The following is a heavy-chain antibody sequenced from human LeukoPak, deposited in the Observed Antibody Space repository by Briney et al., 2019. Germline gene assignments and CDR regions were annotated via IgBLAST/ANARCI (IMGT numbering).Heavy chain of an antibody. J-gene: IGHJ4*02. CDR1: GFTFSHFS. CDR2: ISSSSSDI. D-gene: IGHD3-3*01. CDR3: ARVPGGMEWSDFDY. Sequence: GGSLRLSCEASGFTFSHFSMNWARQAPGKGLELVSSISSSSSDIYYADSVRGRFTISRDNIKNSLYLQMNSLRAEDTAVYYCARVPGGMEWSDFDYWGQGTLVTVSS. V-gene: IGHV3-21*06.